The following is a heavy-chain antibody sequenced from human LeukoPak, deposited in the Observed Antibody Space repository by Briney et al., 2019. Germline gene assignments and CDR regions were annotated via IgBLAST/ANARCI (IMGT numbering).Heavy chain of an antibody. V-gene: IGHV1-69*13. D-gene: IGHD3-3*02. CDR2: IIPIFGTA. Sequence: ASVKVSCKASGGTFSSYAISWVRQAPGQGLEWMGGIIPIFGTANYAQKFQGRVTITADESTSTAYMELSSLRSEDTAVYYCARDLIGGREPFFGYFDYWGQGTLVTVSS. CDR3: ARDLIGGREPFFGYFDY. J-gene: IGHJ4*02. CDR1: GGTFSSYA.